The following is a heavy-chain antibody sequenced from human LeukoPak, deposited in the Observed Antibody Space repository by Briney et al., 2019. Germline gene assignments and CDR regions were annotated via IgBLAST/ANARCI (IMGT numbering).Heavy chain of an antibody. CDR2: IDYTGTT. D-gene: IGHD6-19*01. CDR3: ATDVAVAGTGAFDI. CDR1: GGSISSGDYY. V-gene: IGHV4-30-4*08. J-gene: IGHJ3*02. Sequence: KPSETLSLTCTVSGGSISSGDYYWSWIRQPPGKGLEWIGYIDYTGTTYYSPSLKSPVTISVDTSKNQFSLKLSSVTAADTAVYYCATDVAVAGTGAFDIWGQGTMVTVSS.